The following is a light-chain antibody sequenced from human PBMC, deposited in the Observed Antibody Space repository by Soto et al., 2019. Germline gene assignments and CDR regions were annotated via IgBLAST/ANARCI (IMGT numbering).Light chain of an antibody. CDR1: QSISSE. J-gene: IGKJ2*01. Sequence: EIVMTQSPATLSVSPGERATLSCRASQSISSELAWYQQSPGQPPRLLIYGASTRATGVPDRFTGSGSGSDFTLTISGLQSEDFAVYYCQQGHNWPLTFGQGTRLEI. CDR2: GAS. CDR3: QQGHNWPLT. V-gene: IGKV3-15*01.